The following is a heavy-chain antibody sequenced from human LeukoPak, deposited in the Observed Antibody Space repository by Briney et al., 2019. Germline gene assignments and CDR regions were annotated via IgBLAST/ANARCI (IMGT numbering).Heavy chain of an antibody. J-gene: IGHJ5*02. CDR2: IIPIFGTA. V-gene: IGHV1-69*05. Sequence: ASVKVSCKASGGTFSSYAISWVRQAPGQGLEWMGGIIPIFGTANYAQKFQGRVTITTDESTSTAYMELSSLRSEDTAVYYCARKQFLEGGGNWFDPWGQGTLVTASS. CDR1: GGTFSSYA. CDR3: ARKQFLEGGGNWFDP. D-gene: IGHD3-3*01.